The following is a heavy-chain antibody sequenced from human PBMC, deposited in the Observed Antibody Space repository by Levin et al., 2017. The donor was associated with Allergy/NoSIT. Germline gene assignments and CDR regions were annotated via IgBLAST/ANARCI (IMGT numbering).Heavy chain of an antibody. CDR3: ARVRAHGHDYGDDYFDY. D-gene: IGHD4-17*01. J-gene: IGHJ4*02. Sequence: SCTVSGGSISSYYWSWIRQPPGKGLEWIGYIYYSGSTNYNPSLKSRVTISVDTSKNQFSLKLSSVTAADTAVYYCARVRAHGHDYGDDYFDYWGQGTLVTVSS. CDR2: IYYSGST. V-gene: IGHV4-59*01. CDR1: GGSISSYY.